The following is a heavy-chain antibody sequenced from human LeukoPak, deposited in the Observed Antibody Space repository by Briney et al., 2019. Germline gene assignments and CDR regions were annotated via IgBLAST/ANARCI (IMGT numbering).Heavy chain of an antibody. CDR1: GGTFSSYA. D-gene: IGHD2-2*02. CDR2: IIPIFGTA. Sequence: ASVKVSCKASGGTFSSYAISWVRQAPGQGLEWMGGIIPIFGTANYAQKFQGRVTITADESTSTAYMELSSLRSEDTAVYYCARLVPAAIGNHDAFDIWGQGTMVTVSS. V-gene: IGHV1-69*13. CDR3: ARLVPAAIGNHDAFDI. J-gene: IGHJ3*02.